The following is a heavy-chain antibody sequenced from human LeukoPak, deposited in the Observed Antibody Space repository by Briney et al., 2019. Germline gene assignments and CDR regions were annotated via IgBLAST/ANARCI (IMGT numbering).Heavy chain of an antibody. D-gene: IGHD6-13*01. CDR3: AKPFFSSWSYWFDP. CDR2: ISGSGGST. Sequence: GGSLRLSCAASGSTFSSYAMSCVRQAPGKGLEWVSSISGSGGSTYYADSVKGRFTISRDNSKNTLYLQMNSLRAEDTAVYYCAKPFFSSWSYWFDPWGQGTLVTVSS. V-gene: IGHV3-23*01. CDR1: GSTFSSYA. J-gene: IGHJ5*02.